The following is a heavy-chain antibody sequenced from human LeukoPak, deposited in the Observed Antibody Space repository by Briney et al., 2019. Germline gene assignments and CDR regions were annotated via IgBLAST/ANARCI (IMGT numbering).Heavy chain of an antibody. CDR3: ARVSDSTPDEGS. CDR1: GFTFSSYI. D-gene: IGHD3-22*01. CDR2: ISPSGSHK. V-gene: IGHV3-21*01. J-gene: IGHJ5*01. Sequence: GGSLRLSCAASGFTFSSYIMNWVRRAPGKGLEWVSSISPSGSHKYYADSVKGRFIISRDNAKNSVSLQMNSLRAEDTAVYYCARVSDSTPDEGSWGQGTLVTVSS.